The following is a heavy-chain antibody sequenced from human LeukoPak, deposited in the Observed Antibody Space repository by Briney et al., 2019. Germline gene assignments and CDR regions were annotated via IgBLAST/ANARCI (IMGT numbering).Heavy chain of an antibody. D-gene: IGHD3-10*01. CDR2: IDTDGRTT. Sequence: GGSLRLSCAASGYTFSSYWMHWVRQAPGKGLVWVSRIDTDGRTTNYADSVKGRFTIYRDNVQNTLFLQMNSLTVEDTAVYYCARHVAGARSYWGQGALVTVSS. V-gene: IGHV3-74*01. CDR1: GYTFSSYW. CDR3: ARHVAGARSY. J-gene: IGHJ4*02.